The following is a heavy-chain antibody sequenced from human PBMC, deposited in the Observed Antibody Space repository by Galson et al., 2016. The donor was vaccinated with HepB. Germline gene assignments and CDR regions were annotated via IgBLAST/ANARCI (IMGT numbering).Heavy chain of an antibody. CDR3: AKGQGGSSSYHFEY. CDR1: GFTFSSYA. J-gene: IGHJ4*02. V-gene: IGHV3-23*01. Sequence: SLRLSCAASGFTFSSYAMSWVRQAPGKGLEWVSTITDSGGSTYHADSVKGRFTISRDNSKNTLYLQMNSLRVEDTAVYYCAKGQGGSSSYHFEYWGQGTLVTVSS. D-gene: IGHD6-6*01. CDR2: ITDSGGST.